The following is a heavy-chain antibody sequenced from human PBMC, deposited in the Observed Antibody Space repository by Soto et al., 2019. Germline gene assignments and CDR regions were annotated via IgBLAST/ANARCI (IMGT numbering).Heavy chain of an antibody. CDR2: IIPILGIA. Sequence: QVQLVQSGAEVKKPGSSVKVSCKASGGTFSSYTISWVRQAPGQGLEWMGRIIPILGIANYAQKFQGRVTITADKSTSTAYMELSSLRSEDTAVYYCARDGYDYGDYYFGYWGQGTLVTVSS. CDR1: GGTFSSYT. V-gene: IGHV1-69*02. CDR3: ARDGYDYGDYYFGY. J-gene: IGHJ4*02. D-gene: IGHD4-17*01.